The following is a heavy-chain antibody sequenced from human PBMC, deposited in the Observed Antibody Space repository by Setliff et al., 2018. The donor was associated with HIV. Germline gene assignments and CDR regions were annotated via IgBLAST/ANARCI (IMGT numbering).Heavy chain of an antibody. CDR2: IHTTGST. J-gene: IGHJ4*02. CDR3: ASNGFWSGYSTILDY. CDR1: GDSISSGSYY. D-gene: IGHD3-3*01. V-gene: IGHV4-61*09. Sequence: SETLSLTCSVSGDSISSGSYYWSWIRLPAGKGLEWIGQIHTTGSTNYNPSLKSRVTISMDTSKNQFSLNLNSVTATDTAVYYCASNGFWSGYSTILDYWGQGTLVTVSS.